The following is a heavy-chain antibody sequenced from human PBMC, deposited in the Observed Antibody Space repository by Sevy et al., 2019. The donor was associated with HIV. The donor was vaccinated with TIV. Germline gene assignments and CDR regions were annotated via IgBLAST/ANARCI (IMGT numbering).Heavy chain of an antibody. D-gene: IGHD3-16*01. CDR2: SSSSSSYI. V-gene: IGHV3-21*06. J-gene: IGHJ5*02. Sequence: GGSLRLSCAASGFTFSSYSMNWVRQAPGKGLEWVSSSSSSSSYIYYADSVKGRFTISRDNAKNSLYLQMNSLRAEDTAVYYCARDGGYNWFDPWGQGTLVTVSS. CDR1: GFTFSSYS. CDR3: ARDGGYNWFDP.